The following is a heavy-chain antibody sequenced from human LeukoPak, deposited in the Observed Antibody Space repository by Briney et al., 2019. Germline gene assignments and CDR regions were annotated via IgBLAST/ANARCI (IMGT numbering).Heavy chain of an antibody. CDR3: ARACSGGSCVY. CDR1: GGTFSSYA. J-gene: IGHJ4*02. V-gene: IGHV1-69*04. Sequence: ASVKVSCKASGGTFSSYAISWVRQAPGQGLEWMGRIIPILGIANYAQKFQGRVTITADKSTSTAYMELSSLRSEDTAVYYCARACSGGSCVYWGQGTLVTVSS. D-gene: IGHD2-15*01. CDR2: IIPILGIA.